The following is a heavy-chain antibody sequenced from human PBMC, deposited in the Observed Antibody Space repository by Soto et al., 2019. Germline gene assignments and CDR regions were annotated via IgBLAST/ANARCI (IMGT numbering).Heavy chain of an antibody. CDR3: AKSDAFDI. Sequence: EVQLVESGGGLVQPGGSLKLSCAASGFTFSGSAMHWVRQASGKGLEWVGRIRSKANSYATAYAASVNGRFTISRDDSKNTAYLQMNSLKAEDTAVYYCAKSDAFDIWGQGTMVTVSS. V-gene: IGHV3-73*02. CDR1: GFTFSGSA. CDR2: IRSKANSYAT. J-gene: IGHJ3*02.